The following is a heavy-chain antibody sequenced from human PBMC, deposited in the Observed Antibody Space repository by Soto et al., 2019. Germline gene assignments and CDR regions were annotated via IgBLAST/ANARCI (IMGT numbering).Heavy chain of an antibody. D-gene: IGHD3-10*01. J-gene: IGHJ6*02. Sequence: VQLVESGGGLVQPGGSLRLSCAASGFTFSSYGMHWVRQAPGKGLEWVAVISYDGSNKYYADSVKGRFTISRDNSKNTLYLQMNSLRAEDTAVYYCAKVGAHRYGMDVWGQGTTVTVSS. V-gene: IGHV3-30*18. CDR1: GFTFSSYG. CDR3: AKVGAHRYGMDV. CDR2: ISYDGSNK.